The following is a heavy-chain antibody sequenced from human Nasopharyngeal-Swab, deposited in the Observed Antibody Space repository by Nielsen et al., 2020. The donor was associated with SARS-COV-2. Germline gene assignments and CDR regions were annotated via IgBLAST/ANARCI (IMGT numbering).Heavy chain of an antibody. CDR2: INPNSGGT. V-gene: IGHV1-2*02. D-gene: IGHD2-2*01. CDR1: GYTFTGYY. CDR3: ARDPDQLPPSYPDY. J-gene: IGHJ4*02. Sequence: SVKVSCKASGYTFTGYYMHWVRRAPGQGLEWMGWINPNSGGTNYAQKFQGRVTMTRDTSISTAYMELSRLRSDDTAVYYCARDPDQLPPSYPDYWGQGTLVTVSS.